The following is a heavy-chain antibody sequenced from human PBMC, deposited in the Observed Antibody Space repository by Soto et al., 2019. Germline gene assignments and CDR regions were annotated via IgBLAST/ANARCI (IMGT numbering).Heavy chain of an antibody. CDR1: GYSFTSYW. CDR2: IYPGDSDT. D-gene: IGHD6-13*01. V-gene: IGHV5-51*01. J-gene: IGHJ4*02. CDR3: ARSPPSSSWYEYYFDY. Sequence: GESQKISCKGSGYSFTSYWIGWVRQMPGKGLEWMGFIYPGDSDTRYSPSFQGQVTISADKSISTAYLQWSSLKASDTAMYYCARSPPSSSWYEYYFDYWGQGTLVTVSS.